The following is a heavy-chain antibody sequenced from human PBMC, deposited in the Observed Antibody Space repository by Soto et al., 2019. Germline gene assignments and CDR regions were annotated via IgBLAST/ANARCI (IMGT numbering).Heavy chain of an antibody. Sequence: EVQLVESGGGLVQPGGSLRLSCAASGLIFSSYEMNWVRQAPGRGLEWVSYIDSSGDTIYYADSVKGRFTISRDNVKNSLYLQMNSLRAEDTAVYYCAGGGLGYCSGGSCYSASPRFDPWGQGTLVTVSS. V-gene: IGHV3-48*03. CDR3: AGGGLGYCSGGSCYSASPRFDP. CDR2: IDSSGDTI. CDR1: GLIFSSYE. D-gene: IGHD2-15*01. J-gene: IGHJ5*02.